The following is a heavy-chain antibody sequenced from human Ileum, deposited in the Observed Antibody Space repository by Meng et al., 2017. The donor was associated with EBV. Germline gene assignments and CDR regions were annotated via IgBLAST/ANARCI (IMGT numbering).Heavy chain of an antibody. Sequence: VQLLQWGAGLFVPAETLPRRRGVGGESFSGYHWRWVRQPPGEGLEWVSAISGSGSDTFYADSVKGRFTISRDNSKNTLFLQMNSLRAEDTAVYYCAKHEYSSWFDPWGQGTLVTVSS. CDR2: ISGSGSDT. V-gene: IGHV3-23*01. D-gene: IGHD2/OR15-2a*01. J-gene: IGHJ5*02. CDR3: AKHEYSSWFDP. CDR1: GESFSGYH.